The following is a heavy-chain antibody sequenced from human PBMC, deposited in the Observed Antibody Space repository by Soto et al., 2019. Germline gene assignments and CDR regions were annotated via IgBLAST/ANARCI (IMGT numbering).Heavy chain of an antibody. Sequence: GGSLRLSCAASGFTFDDYGMSWVRQAPGKGLEWVSGINWNGGSTGYADSVKGRFTISRDNAKNSLYLQMNSLRAEDTALYYCARAMVRGVIMRYYYYGMDVWGQGTTVTVSS. J-gene: IGHJ6*02. CDR1: GFTFDDYG. CDR3: ARAMVRGVIMRYYYYGMDV. CDR2: INWNGGST. D-gene: IGHD3-10*01. V-gene: IGHV3-20*04.